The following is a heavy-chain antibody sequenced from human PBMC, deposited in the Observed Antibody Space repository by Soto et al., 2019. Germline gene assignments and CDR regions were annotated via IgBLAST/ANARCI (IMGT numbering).Heavy chain of an antibody. D-gene: IGHD3-22*01. CDR2: IYYSGST. CDR3: ARAVRYDSSGYDY. J-gene: IGHJ4*02. CDR1: GGSISSGDYY. Sequence: PWETLSLTCTVSGGSISSGDYYWSWIRQPPGKGLEWIGYIYYSGSTYYNPSLKSRVTISVDTSKNQFSLKLSSVTAADTAVYYCARAVRYDSSGYDYWGQGTLVTVSS. V-gene: IGHV4-30-4*01.